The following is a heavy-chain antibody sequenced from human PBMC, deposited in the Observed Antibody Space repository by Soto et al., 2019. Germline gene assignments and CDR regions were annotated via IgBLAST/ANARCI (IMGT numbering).Heavy chain of an antibody. J-gene: IGHJ6*02. CDR3: ARGPRPYYVRSYTAMEG. V-gene: IGHV4-38-2*01. D-gene: IGHD3-10*02. CDR2: IHHSGST. Sequence: TLSLTFAVSVYSISSGYYWGWIRQPPGKGLEWIGSIHHSGSTYYNPSLKSRVTISVDTSKNQFSLRLSSVTAADTAVYYCARGPRPYYVRSYTAMEGWGQGTTVTVAS. CDR1: VYSISSGYY.